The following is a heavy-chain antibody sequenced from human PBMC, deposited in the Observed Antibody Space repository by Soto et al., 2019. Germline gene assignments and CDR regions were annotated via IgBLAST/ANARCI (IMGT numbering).Heavy chain of an antibody. CDR1: GGSFSPYF. Sequence: SETLSLTCAFYGGSFSPYFWSWILQPPWKGLEWIGEINHSGSTNYNPSLTRRATLSVDTSKNQVSLKLTSVTAADTAVYYCARLASGWQYYYFDFWGRGTPVTVSS. J-gene: IGHJ2*01. D-gene: IGHD6-19*01. CDR2: INHSGST. CDR3: ARLASGWQYYYFDF. V-gene: IGHV4-34*01.